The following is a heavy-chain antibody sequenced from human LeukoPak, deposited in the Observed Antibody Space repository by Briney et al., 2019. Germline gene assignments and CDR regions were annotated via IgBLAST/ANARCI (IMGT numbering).Heavy chain of an antibody. CDR1: GYSISSGYY. Sequence: PSETLSLTCTGSGYSISSGYYWGWIRQPPGKGLEWIGSIYHSGSTYYNPSLKSRVTISVDTSKNQLSLTLSSVTAADTAVYYCARDGVVVVPAADIYYYYYYTDVWGKGTTVTVSS. J-gene: IGHJ6*03. CDR2: IYHSGST. V-gene: IGHV4-38-2*02. D-gene: IGHD2-2*01. CDR3: ARDGVVVVPAADIYYYYYYTDV.